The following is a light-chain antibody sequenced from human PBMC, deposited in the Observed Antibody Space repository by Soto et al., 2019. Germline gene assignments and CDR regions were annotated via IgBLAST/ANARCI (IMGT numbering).Light chain of an antibody. CDR2: QTS. V-gene: IGKV3-11*01. CDR3: HQRQSWPRT. J-gene: IGKJ1*01. CDR1: QYINTR. Sequence: EIVLTQSPATLSSFPGDRVTLSCRDSQYINTRLAWYQHRPGQAPRLLIYQTSIRAAGSPARFSASGSGTDFTLTISDVQPEDFALYYCHQRQSWPRTFGQGTKVDIK.